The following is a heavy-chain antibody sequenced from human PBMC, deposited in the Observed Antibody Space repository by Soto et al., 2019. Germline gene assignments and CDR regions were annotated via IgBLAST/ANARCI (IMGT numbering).Heavy chain of an antibody. CDR3: ARRSNSGWYFDL. Sequence: QLQLQESGPGLVKPSETLSLTCTVSGGSISSSSYYWGWIRQPPGKRLEWIGNIYYSGNTYHNPSLKSRVTMSVDTSENQCSLRLRSVTAADTAVYYCARRSNSGWYFDLWGRGALVTVSS. V-gene: IGHV4-39*01. J-gene: IGHJ2*01. CDR1: GGSISSSSYY. D-gene: IGHD1-26*01. CDR2: IYYSGNT.